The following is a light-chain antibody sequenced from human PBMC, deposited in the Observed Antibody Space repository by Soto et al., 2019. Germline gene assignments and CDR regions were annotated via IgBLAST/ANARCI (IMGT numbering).Light chain of an antibody. V-gene: IGKV3-11*01. J-gene: IGKJ1*01. CDR1: QSVSSY. Sequence: VLTQSPGALSFSPGGRCTRSCRASQSVSSYLAWYQQKPGQAPRLLIYDASNRATGIPARFSGSGSGTDFTLTISSLEPEDFALYYCQQCSNWPRTFGEGTMVAIK. CDR3: QQCSNWPRT. CDR2: DAS.